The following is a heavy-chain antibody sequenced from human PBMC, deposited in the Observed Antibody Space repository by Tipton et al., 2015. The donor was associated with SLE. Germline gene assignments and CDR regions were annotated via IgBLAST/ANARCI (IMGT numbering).Heavy chain of an antibody. V-gene: IGHV3-23*01. CDR1: GFSFSGYA. Sequence: SLRLSCAVSGFSFSGYAMSWVRQAPGKGLELVSGISGSGGYTYYADSVKGRFTISRDNSKNTLYLQMNSLRAEDTALYYCTKDHEQSQPEAFDIWGQGTMVTVSS. CDR3: TKDHEQSQPEAFDI. J-gene: IGHJ3*02. D-gene: IGHD2-2*01. CDR2: ISGSGGYT.